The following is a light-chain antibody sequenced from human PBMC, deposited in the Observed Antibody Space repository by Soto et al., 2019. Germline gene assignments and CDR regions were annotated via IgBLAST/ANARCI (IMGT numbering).Light chain of an antibody. CDR1: SSNIGAGYD. Sequence: QSVLTQPPSVSGAPGQRVTISCTGSSSNIGAGYDVHWYQQLPGTAPKLLIYANNNRPSGVPVRFSGSNSGTSASLAITGLQAEDEADYYCQSYDSSLSGSGVFGTGTKLTVL. CDR3: QSYDSSLSGSGV. J-gene: IGLJ1*01. V-gene: IGLV1-40*01. CDR2: ANN.